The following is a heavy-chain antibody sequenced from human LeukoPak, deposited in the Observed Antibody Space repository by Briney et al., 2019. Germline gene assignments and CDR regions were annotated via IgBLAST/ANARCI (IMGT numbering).Heavy chain of an antibody. V-gene: IGHV5-10-1*01. CDR3: ARDNYGGNSGDAFDI. D-gene: IGHD4-23*01. CDR2: IDPSDSYT. CDR1: GYSFTSYW. J-gene: IGHJ3*02. Sequence: GESLKISCKGSGYSFTSYWISWVRPMPGKGLEWMGRIDPSDSYTNYSPSFQGHVTISADKSISTAYLQWSSLKASDTAMYYCARDNYGGNSGDAFDIWGQGTMVTVSS.